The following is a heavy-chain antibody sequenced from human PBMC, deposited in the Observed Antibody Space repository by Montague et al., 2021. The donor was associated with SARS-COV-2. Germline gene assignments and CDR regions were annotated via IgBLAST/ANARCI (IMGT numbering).Heavy chain of an antibody. CDR3: ARTEYNWNDWFDP. J-gene: IGHJ5*02. CDR2: IFHSGIT. D-gene: IGHD1-20*01. Sequence: SXTLSLTCSVSGGPISSYYWSWIRQSPGKGLEWIGYIFHSGITDYNPSLKSRVTISVDMSKNQFSLQLNSVTAADSAVYYCARTEYNWNDWFDPWGQGTLVTVSS. V-gene: IGHV4-59*13. CDR1: GGPISSYY.